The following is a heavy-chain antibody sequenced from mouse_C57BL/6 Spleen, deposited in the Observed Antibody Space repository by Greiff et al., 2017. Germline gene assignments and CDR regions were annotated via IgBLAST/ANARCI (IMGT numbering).Heavy chain of an antibody. J-gene: IGHJ4*01. CDR3: AKIPNYYGSSYDAMDY. Sequence: QVQLQQPGAELVRPGTSVKLSCKASGYTFTSYWMHWVKQRPGQGLEWIGVIDPSDSYTNYNQKFKGKATLTVDKSSSTAYMQLSSLTSEDSAVYYCAKIPNYYGSSYDAMDYWGQGTSVTVSS. CDR1: GYTFTSYW. D-gene: IGHD1-1*01. V-gene: IGHV1-59*01. CDR2: IDPSDSYT.